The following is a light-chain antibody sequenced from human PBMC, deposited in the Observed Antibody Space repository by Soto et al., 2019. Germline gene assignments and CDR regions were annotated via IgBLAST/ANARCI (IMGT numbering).Light chain of an antibody. CDR3: QQRSNWPPTWT. Sequence: DNVVTQSRGNVSLSSGERATLSCRASQSVGSVYLAWYQQKPGQAPRLLIHGASNRASGIPDRFSGSGSGTDFSLTISRLEPEDFAVYYCQQRSNWPPTWTFGQGTKVDIK. CDR1: QSVGSVY. V-gene: IGKV3D-20*02. J-gene: IGKJ1*01. CDR2: GAS.